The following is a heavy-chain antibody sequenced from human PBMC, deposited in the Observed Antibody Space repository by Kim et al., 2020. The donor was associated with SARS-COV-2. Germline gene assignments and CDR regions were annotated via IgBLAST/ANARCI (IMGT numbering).Heavy chain of an antibody. CDR1: GFTFSSYA. J-gene: IGHJ5*02. Sequence: GGSLRLSCAASGFTFSSYAMHWVRQAPGKGLEWVAVISYDGSNKYYADSVKGRFTISRDNSKNTLYLQMNSLRAEDTAVYYCATLKLVVPAAKRYNWFDPWGXGTLVTVSS. CDR2: ISYDGSNK. CDR3: ATLKLVVPAAKRYNWFDP. D-gene: IGHD2-2*01. V-gene: IGHV3-30-3*01.